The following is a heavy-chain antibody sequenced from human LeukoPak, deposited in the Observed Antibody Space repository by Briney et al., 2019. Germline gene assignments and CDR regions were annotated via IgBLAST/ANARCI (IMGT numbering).Heavy chain of an antibody. CDR1: GYNFTNYW. CDR3: ARRGEVTGITYWFDP. D-gene: IGHD1-20*01. J-gene: IGHJ5*02. V-gene: IGHV5-51*01. CDR2: IYPDDSDA. Sequence: GESLNISCRGSGYNFTNYWIVWVRQMPGKGLEWMGIIYPDDSDARYIPSFQGQVTISVDKSISTAYLQWSSLKASDTAMYYCARRGEVTGITYWFDPWGQGTLVTVSS.